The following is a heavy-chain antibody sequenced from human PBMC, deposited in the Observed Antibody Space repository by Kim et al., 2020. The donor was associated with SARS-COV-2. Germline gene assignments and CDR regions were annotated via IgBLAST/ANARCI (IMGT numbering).Heavy chain of an antibody. CDR1: GFTFTSYA. V-gene: IGHV3-23*01. Sequence: GGSLRLSCAASGFTFTSYAMSWFRQAPGRGLEWVAAIRGGGGSAYYADSVKGRFTISRDSAKNTLYLQMNSLRAEDTAVYYCAKDLSSGYYFTYTFDIWGQGTMVTVSS. J-gene: IGHJ3*02. CDR2: IRGGGGSA. D-gene: IGHD3-22*01. CDR3: AKDLSSGYYFTYTFDI.